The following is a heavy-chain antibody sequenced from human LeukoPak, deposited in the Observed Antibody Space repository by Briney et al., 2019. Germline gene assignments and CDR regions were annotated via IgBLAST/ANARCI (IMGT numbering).Heavy chain of an antibody. J-gene: IGHJ4*02. CDR1: GFTFSSYS. D-gene: IGHD6-13*01. CDR3: ARDLPVAAAAGISDY. CDR2: ISSSSYI. V-gene: IGHV3-21*01. Sequence: PGGSLRLSCAASGFTFSSYSMNWVRQAPGKGLEWVSSISSSSYIYYADSVKGRFTISRDNAKNSLYLQMNSLRAEDTAVYYCARDLPVAAAAGISDYWGQGTLVTVSS.